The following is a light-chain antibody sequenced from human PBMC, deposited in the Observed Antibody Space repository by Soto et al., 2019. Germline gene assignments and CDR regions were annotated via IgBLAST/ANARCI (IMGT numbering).Light chain of an antibody. CDR2: DAS. CDR1: QSVSNQ. V-gene: IGKV3-11*01. CDR3: QQRAGSST. Sequence: IVLTQSPVTLSLSPVERATLSCRASQSVSNQLALYQQKPGQAPRLLIYDASRRVTGIPPRFSGSGSGTDFTLTLSSLEPEDFAVYYCQQRAGSSTFGQGTKVDIK. J-gene: IGKJ1*01.